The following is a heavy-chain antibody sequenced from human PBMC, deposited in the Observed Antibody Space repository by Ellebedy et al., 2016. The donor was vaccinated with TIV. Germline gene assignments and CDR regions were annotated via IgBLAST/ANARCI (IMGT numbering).Heavy chain of an antibody. D-gene: IGHD2-15*01. CDR2: IKQDGSEK. J-gene: IGHJ3*02. CDR1: GFTFSSYW. V-gene: IGHV3-7*03. Sequence: GGSLRLSXAASGFTFSSYWMSWVRQAPGKGLEWVANIKQDGSEKYYVDSVKGRFTISRDNAKNSLYLQMNSLRAEDTAVYYCARDQSRIYCSGGSCYSGYSYGPRFGAFDIWGQGTMVTVSS. CDR3: ARDQSRIYCSGGSCYSGYSYGPRFGAFDI.